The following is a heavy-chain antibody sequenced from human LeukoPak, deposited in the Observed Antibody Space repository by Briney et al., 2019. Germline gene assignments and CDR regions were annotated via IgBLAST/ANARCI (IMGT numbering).Heavy chain of an antibody. J-gene: IGHJ5*02. Sequence: ASVTVSCKGSGYTVTSYGISWVRQAPGQGLEGMGWISAYNGNTNYAQKPQGRVTMITETSTSTAYMELSSLRSDDTAVYDCASSIGDYDPFDPWGQATLVTVSS. V-gene: IGHV1-18*01. D-gene: IGHD4-17*01. CDR2: ISAYNGNT. CDR3: ASSIGDYDPFDP. CDR1: GYTVTSYG.